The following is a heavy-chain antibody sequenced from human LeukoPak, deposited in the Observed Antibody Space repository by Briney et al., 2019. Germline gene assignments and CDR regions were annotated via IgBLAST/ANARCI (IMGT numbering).Heavy chain of an antibody. CDR1: GFTFSSYW. CDR3: AIYNSGRGGAFDY. CDR2: IKQDGSEK. V-gene: IGHV3-7*03. J-gene: IGHJ4*02. D-gene: IGHD6-19*01. Sequence: GGSLRLSCAASGFTFSSYWMSWVRQAPGKGLEWVANIKQDGSEKYYVDSVKGRFTISRDNAKNSLYLQMNSLRAEDTAVYYCAIYNSGRGGAFDYWGQGTLVTVSS.